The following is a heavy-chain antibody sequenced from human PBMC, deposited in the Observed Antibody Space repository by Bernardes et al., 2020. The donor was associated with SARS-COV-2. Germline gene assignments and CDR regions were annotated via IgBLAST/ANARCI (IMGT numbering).Heavy chain of an antibody. J-gene: IGHJ4*02. CDR2: INHSGST. Sequence: SETLSLTCAVYGGSFRGYYWSWIRQPPGKGLEWIGEINHSGSTNYNPSLKSRVNTSVDTSKNKFSLKLSSVTAADTAVYYCARYGVGATTQVLDYWGQGTRVTVAS. CDR3: ARYGVGATTQVLDY. CDR1: GGSFRGYY. V-gene: IGHV4-34*01. D-gene: IGHD1-26*01.